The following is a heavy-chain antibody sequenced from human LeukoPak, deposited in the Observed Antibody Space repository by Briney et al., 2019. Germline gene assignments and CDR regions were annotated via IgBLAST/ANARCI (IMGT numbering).Heavy chain of an antibody. CDR1: GGSLSSYY. CDR2: VLDIATT. CDR3: ARSPPRDTSGYYSPYFDY. J-gene: IGHJ4*02. Sequence: SETLSLTRSVSGGSLSSYYWSWIRQPPGKGLEWIGYVLDIATTNYNPSLRSRVTVSEDTSRNQFSLTLSSVTAADTAVYYCARSPPRDTSGYYSPYFDYWGQGILVTVSS. D-gene: IGHD3-22*01. V-gene: IGHV4-59*01.